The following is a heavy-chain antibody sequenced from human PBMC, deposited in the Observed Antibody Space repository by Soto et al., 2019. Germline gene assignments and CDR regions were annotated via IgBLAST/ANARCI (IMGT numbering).Heavy chain of an antibody. V-gene: IGHV1-46*01. J-gene: IGHJ6*02. Sequence: QVQLVQSGAEVKNPGASVKVSCKASGYTFTRYYMDWVRQAPGQGLEWVGIINPSGGSTTYAQKFQGRVTMTRSTSTSTVYMELSSLRYEDTAVYYCAREDGVGGTFYHPMDVWGQGTTVTVSS. CDR3: AREDGVGGTFYHPMDV. CDR1: GYTFTRYY. D-gene: IGHD1-26*01. CDR2: INPSGGST.